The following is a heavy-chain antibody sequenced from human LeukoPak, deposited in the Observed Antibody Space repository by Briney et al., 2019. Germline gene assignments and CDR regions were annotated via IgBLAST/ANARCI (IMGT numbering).Heavy chain of an antibody. D-gene: IGHD1-26*01. CDR3: AKPREPLGRSYYFDY. Sequence: GGSLRLSCAASGFTFSNYGMQWVRQAPGKGLEWVAVIWYDGSNKIYAESVKGRFTISRDNSKNTLYLQMNSLTVDDTAVYYCAKPREPLGRSYYFDYWGQGTLVTVSS. V-gene: IGHV3-33*06. J-gene: IGHJ4*02. CDR2: IWYDGSNK. CDR1: GFTFSNYG.